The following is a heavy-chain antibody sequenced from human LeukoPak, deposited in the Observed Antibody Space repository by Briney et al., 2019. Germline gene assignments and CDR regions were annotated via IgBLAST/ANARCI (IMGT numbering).Heavy chain of an antibody. CDR3: ARVGGFGYPVDY. CDR1: GGSISSSSYY. CDR2: IYYSGST. V-gene: IGHV4-39*07. Sequence: PSETLSLTCTVSGGSISSSSYYWGWIRQPPGKGLEWIGSIYYSGSTYYNPSLKSRVTISVDTSKNQFSLKLSSVTAADTAVYYCARVGGFGYPVDYWGQGTLVTVSS. D-gene: IGHD4-23*01. J-gene: IGHJ4*02.